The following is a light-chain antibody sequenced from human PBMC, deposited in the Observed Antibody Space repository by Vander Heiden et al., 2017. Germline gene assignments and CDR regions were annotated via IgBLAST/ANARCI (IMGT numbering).Light chain of an antibody. J-gene: IGLJ3*02. V-gene: IGLV1-44*01. CDR1: SSNIGSNT. CDR2: SNN. Sequence: PSASGTPGQRVTISCSGSSSNIGSNTVNWYQQLPGTAPKLLIYSNNQRPSGVPDRLSGSKSGTSASLAISGLQSEDEADYYCAAWDDSLNGPVFGGGTKLTVL. CDR3: AAWDDSLNGPV.